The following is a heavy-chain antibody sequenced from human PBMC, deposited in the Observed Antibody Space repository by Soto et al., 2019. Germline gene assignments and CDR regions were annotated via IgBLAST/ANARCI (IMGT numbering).Heavy chain of an antibody. Sequence: QVHLQESGPGLVKPPETLSLTCSVSGGSFSGYYWSWIRQSPGKGLEWIGSIYYTGSTKYNLSLKGRSTISVESSRSRVPLRLKSLHAADTALYYCARGGLVPTRGVFAYWGRGARVTVAS. D-gene: IGHD1-26*01. CDR3: ARGGLVPTRGVFAY. CDR2: IYYTGST. CDR1: GGSFSGYY. J-gene: IGHJ4*02. V-gene: IGHV4-59*08.